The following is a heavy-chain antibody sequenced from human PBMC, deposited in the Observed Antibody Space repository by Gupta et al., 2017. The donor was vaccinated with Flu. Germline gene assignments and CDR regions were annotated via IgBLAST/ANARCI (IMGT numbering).Heavy chain of an antibody. V-gene: IGHV4-30-4*01. CDR1: GDSLDSGDYY. D-gene: IGHD4/OR15-4a*01. CDR3: ARRTMHGVFDN. J-gene: IGHJ4*02. CDR2: IYYSGTT. Sequence: QFQLQESGPGLVLPSQTLSLRSPVSGDSLDSGDYYCTWIRPSPVKGMEWIGNIYYSGTTYYNPSLQSRVAISIDTSKNQCSLNLASVTAADRAGYYCARRTMHGVFDNWGQGALVTVSS.